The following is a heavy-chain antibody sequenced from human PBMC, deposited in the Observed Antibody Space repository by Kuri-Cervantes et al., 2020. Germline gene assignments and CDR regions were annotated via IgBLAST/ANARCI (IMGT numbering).Heavy chain of an antibody. CDR1: GFTFSSYG. CDR2: ISYDGSNK. Sequence: GESLKISCAASGFTFSSYGMHWVRQAPGKGLEWVAVISYDGSNKYYADSVKGRFTISRDNSKNTLYLQMNSLRAEDTAVYYCAKDLIYYDSSGYGGLHYWGQGTLVTVSS. CDR3: AKDLIYYDSSGYGGLHY. V-gene: IGHV3-30*18. J-gene: IGHJ4*02. D-gene: IGHD3-22*01.